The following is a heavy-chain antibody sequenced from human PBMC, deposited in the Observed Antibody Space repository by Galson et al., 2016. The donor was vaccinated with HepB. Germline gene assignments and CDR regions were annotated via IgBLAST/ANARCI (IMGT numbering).Heavy chain of an antibody. V-gene: IGHV3-74*01. D-gene: IGHD1-26*01. CDR3: ARDPGSFFDY. CDR2: THNDGTTT. J-gene: IGHJ4*02. CDR1: GLMYTHYA. Sequence: SLRLSCAVSGLMYTHYAMNCVRQAPAKRLDWXPRTHNDGTTTTYADSVKGRFTISRDNTKNTLYLPMDTLRPEDTALYYCARDPGSFFDYWGQGSLVTVSS.